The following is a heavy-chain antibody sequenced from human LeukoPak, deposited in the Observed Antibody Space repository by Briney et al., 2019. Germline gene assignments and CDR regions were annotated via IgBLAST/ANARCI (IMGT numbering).Heavy chain of an antibody. J-gene: IGHJ5*01. CDR3: ARGEKSGVAYTNWLDS. CDR1: GFTFSDYY. Sequence: GGSLRLSCAASGFTFSDYYMSWVRQAPGEGLDWVAAIKPDGSEQYYVDSVKGRFTISRDNAKNSLFLQMNSLRAEDTALYYCARGEKSGVAYTNWLDSWGQGTLVPVSS. V-gene: IGHV3-7*01. D-gene: IGHD3-3*01. CDR2: IKPDGSEQ.